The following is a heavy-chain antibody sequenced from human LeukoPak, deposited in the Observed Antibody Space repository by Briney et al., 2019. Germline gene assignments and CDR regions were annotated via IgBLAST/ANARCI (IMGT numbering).Heavy chain of an antibody. J-gene: IGHJ4*02. CDR3: ARDWGSYRPYYFDY. V-gene: IGHV4-39*07. CDR2: MFHSGST. CDR1: GGSISSSSYY. Sequence: SETLSLTCTVSGGSISSSSYYWGWIRQPPGKGLEWIGSMFHSGSTDYNPSLKSRVTMSVDTSKNQFSLELSSVTAADTAVYYCARDWGSYRPYYFDYWGQGTLVTVSS. D-gene: IGHD1-26*01.